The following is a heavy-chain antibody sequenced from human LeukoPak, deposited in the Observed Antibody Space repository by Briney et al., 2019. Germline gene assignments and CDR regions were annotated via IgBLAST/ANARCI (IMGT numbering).Heavy chain of an antibody. CDR1: AGSISSGDYY. J-gene: IGHJ3*02. Sequence: PSETLSLTCTVSAGSISSGDYYWSWIRQPAGKGLEWTGRIYSPGTNYNYNPSLKSRVTISIDTSKNQFSLKLTAVTAADTAVYYCARGIGTSYDSSRDAFDMWGQGTMVTVSS. CDR2: IYSPGTN. CDR3: ARGIGTSYDSSRDAFDM. V-gene: IGHV4-61*02. D-gene: IGHD3-22*01.